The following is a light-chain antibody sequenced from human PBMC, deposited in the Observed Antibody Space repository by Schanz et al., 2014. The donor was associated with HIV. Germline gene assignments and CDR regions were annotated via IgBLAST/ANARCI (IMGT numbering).Light chain of an antibody. CDR2: SNN. V-gene: IGLV1-44*01. CDR3: AAWDVNLNGPV. CDR1: SSNIGSNT. J-gene: IGLJ2*01. Sequence: QSVLTQPPSASGTPGQRVTISCSGSSSNIGSNTVNWYQQLPGTAPKLLIYSNNQRPSGVPDRFSGSKSGTSASLAISGLQSEDEADYYCAAWDVNLNGPVFGGGTK.